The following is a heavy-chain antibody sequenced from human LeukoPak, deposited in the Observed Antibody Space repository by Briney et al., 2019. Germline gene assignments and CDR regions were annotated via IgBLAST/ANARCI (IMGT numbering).Heavy chain of an antibody. D-gene: IGHD3-22*01. CDR2: ISGSGGST. Sequence: GGSLRLSCTASKFTFSHYGMQWVRQAPGKGLEWVSAISGSGGSTYYADSVKGRFTISRDNSKNTLYLQMNSLRAEDTAVYYCAKYYYDSSGYLGKYYFDYWGQGTLVTVSS. CDR3: AKYYYDSSGYLGKYYFDY. J-gene: IGHJ4*02. V-gene: IGHV3-23*01. CDR1: KFTFSHYG.